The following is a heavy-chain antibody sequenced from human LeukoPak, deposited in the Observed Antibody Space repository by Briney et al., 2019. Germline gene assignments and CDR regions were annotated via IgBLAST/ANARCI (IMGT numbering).Heavy chain of an antibody. CDR1: GFTFSNAW. J-gene: IGHJ6*02. Sequence: GGSLRLSCAASGFTFSNAWMSWVRQAPGKGLEWVGRIKSKTDGGRTDYAAPVKGRFTISRDDSKNTLYLQMNSLKTEDTAVYYCTTGQGRYYFYGMDVWGQGTTVTVSS. CDR2: IKSKTDGGRT. CDR3: TTGQGRYYFYGMDV. V-gene: IGHV3-15*01.